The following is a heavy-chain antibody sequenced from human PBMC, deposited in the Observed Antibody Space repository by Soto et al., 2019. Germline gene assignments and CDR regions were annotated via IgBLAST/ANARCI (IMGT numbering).Heavy chain of an antibody. D-gene: IGHD3-3*01. CDR3: AKDLVSIFGVAPDY. V-gene: IGHV3-23*01. CDR1: GFTFSSYA. J-gene: IGHJ4*02. CDR2: ISGCGGST. Sequence: EVQLLESGGGLVQPGGSLSLSCAASGFTFSSYAMSWVRQAPGKGLEWVSAISGCGGSTDYADSVKGRFTISRDNSKNTLYLQMHSLRAEDTALYYCAKDLVSIFGVAPDYWGQGTLVTVSS.